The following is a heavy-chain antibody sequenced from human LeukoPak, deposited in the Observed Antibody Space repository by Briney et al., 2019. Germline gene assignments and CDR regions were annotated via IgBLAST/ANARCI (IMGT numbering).Heavy chain of an antibody. CDR1: GGSFSGYY. Sequence: SETLSLTCAVYGGSFSGYYWSWIRQPPGKGLEWIGEINHSGSTNYNPSLKSRISLSVDKSQNQFSLKLNSLTAADTAVYYCAANGYYSIDVWGKGTTVTVSS. J-gene: IGHJ6*03. D-gene: IGHD2-8*01. V-gene: IGHV4-34*01. CDR2: INHSGST. CDR3: AANGYYSIDV.